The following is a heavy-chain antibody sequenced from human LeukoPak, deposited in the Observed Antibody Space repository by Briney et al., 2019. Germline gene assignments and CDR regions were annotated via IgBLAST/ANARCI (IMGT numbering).Heavy chain of an antibody. CDR2: INHSGST. CDR3: ARVGDYGDDYYYYYGMDV. D-gene: IGHD4-17*01. V-gene: IGHV4-34*01. CDR1: GGSFSGCY. J-gene: IGHJ6*02. Sequence: PSGTLCLTCAVYGGSFSGCYWSWIRQPPGKGLEWIGEINHSGSTNYNPSLKSRVTISVDTSKNQFSLKLSSVTAADTAVYYCARVGDYGDDYYYYYGMDVWGQGTTVTVSS.